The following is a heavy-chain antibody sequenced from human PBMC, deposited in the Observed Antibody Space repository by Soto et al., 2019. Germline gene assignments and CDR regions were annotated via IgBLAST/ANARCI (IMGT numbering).Heavy chain of an antibody. Sequence: QVRLQESGPGLVKPSETLSLTCTVSGGSIPGYYWSWIRQPPGKGLEWIGCVYYGGNTNYNPSLKSRVTISVDTSKNEFSLKVTSVTTADTAVYYCARGGGYQGSWGQGTLVTVSS. J-gene: IGHJ5*02. CDR2: VYYGGNT. CDR1: GGSIPGYY. V-gene: IGHV4-59*01. CDR3: ARGGGYQGS. D-gene: IGHD5-12*01.